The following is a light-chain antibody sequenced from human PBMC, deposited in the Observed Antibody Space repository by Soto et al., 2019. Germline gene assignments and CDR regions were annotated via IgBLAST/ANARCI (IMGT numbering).Light chain of an antibody. V-gene: IGLV2-11*01. Sequence: QSALTQPRSVSGSPGQSVTISCTGTSSDVGGFNCVSWYQQHPDKAPKLMIYDVSKRPSGVPDRFSGFKSGNTASLTISGLQAEDDADYYCCSYAGSYTVVVGGGTQLTVL. J-gene: IGLJ2*01. CDR2: DVS. CDR3: CSYAGSYTVV. CDR1: SSDVGGFNC.